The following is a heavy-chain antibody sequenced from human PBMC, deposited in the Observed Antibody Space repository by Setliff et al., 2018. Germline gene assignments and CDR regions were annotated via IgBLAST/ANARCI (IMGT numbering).Heavy chain of an antibody. CDR3: VRGPGPSVVVAIPFDH. D-gene: IGHD5-12*01. CDR1: GYAYITFG. V-gene: IGHV1-18*01. J-gene: IGHJ4*02. Sequence: ASVKVSCKTSGYAYITFGMSWVRQAPGQGLEWMGWMSPVYGIANHARKFQGRVTLTADTSTTTAYLELTSLRYDDTAVYYCVRGPGPSVVVAIPFDHWGQGSLVTVSS. CDR2: MSPVYGIA.